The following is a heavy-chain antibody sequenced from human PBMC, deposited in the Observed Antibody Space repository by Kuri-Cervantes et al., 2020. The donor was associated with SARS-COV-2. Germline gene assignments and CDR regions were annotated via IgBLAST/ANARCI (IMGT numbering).Heavy chain of an antibody. CDR2: VSYDGSNK. CDR3: ARMGCSGGSCYDKYYFDY. V-gene: IGHV3-30*03. J-gene: IGHJ4*02. Sequence: GGSLRLSCAASGFTFSSYSMNWVRQAPGKGLEWVAVVSYDGSNKYYADSVKGRFTISRDNSKNTLYLQMNSLRAEDTAVYYCARMGCSGGSCYDKYYFDYWGQGTLVTVSS. D-gene: IGHD2-15*01. CDR1: GFTFSSYS.